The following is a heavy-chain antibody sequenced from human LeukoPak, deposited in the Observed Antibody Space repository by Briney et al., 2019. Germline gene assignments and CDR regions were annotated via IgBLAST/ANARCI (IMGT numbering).Heavy chain of an antibody. CDR3: ARDGSGVYYFDY. Sequence: PGGSLRLSCAASGFTFSSYEMNWVRQAPGKGLEWVSYISSSGSTIYYADSVKGRFTISRDNAKTSLYLQMNSLRAEDTAVYYCARDGSGVYYFDYWGQGTLVTVSS. CDR1: GFTFSSYE. V-gene: IGHV3-48*03. D-gene: IGHD2-15*01. CDR2: ISSSGSTI. J-gene: IGHJ4*02.